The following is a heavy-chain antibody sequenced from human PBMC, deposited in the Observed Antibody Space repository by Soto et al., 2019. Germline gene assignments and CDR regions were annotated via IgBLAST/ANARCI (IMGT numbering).Heavy chain of an antibody. CDR3: ARMTTVTTFDY. V-gene: IGHV4-31*01. CDR1: GGSISSGGYY. CDR2: IYYSGST. Sequence: QVHLQESGPGLVKPSQTLSLTCTVSGGSISSGGYYWRWIRQHPGKGLEWIGYIYYSGSTYYNPSLKRLVIISVDTSKNQFSLKLSSVTAVDTAVYYWARMTTVTTFDYWGQGPLVTVSS. D-gene: IGHD4-4*01. J-gene: IGHJ4*02.